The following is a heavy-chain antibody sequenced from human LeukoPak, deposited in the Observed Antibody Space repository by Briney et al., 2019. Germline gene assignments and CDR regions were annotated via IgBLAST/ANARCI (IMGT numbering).Heavy chain of an antibody. J-gene: IGHJ3*02. Sequence: GGSLRLSCAASGFTFYDYAMHWVRQVPGKGVEWVSGITWNSGSVLYADSVRGRFTISRDNAKNSLYLQMNSLRPEDMAFYYCAKGLGVASLIVDALDMWGQGTMVTV. CDR2: ITWNSGSV. D-gene: IGHD3/OR15-3a*01. CDR3: AKGLGVASLIVDALDM. CDR1: GFTFYDYA. V-gene: IGHV3-9*03.